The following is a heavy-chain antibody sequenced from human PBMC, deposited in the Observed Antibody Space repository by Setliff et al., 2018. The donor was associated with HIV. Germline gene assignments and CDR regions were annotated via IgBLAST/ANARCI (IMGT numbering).Heavy chain of an antibody. D-gene: IGHD2-2*01. V-gene: IGHV4-34*01. CDR2: ISHSGST. Sequence: SETLSLTCAVYGGSFSGHYWSWIRQTPGKGLEWIGDISHSGSTNYNPSLKSRVTISVDTSKNQFSLRLTSVTAADTAVYFCARGSRSPLVNKFRVMPAFDYWGQGTLVTVSS. CDR3: ARGSRSPLVNKFRVMPAFDY. CDR1: GGSFSGHY. J-gene: IGHJ4*01.